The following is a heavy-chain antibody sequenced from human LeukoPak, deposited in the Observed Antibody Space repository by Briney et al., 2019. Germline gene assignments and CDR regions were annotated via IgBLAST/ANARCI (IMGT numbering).Heavy chain of an antibody. J-gene: IGHJ6*03. CDR1: GYTFTTYG. CDR3: ARDGLRYFDWLFSSEGDYYMDV. Sequence: ASVKVSCKASGYTFTTYGISWVRQAPGQGLEWRGWISTYNGNTKNAQKLQARVTMTTDTSTSTAYMELRSLRSDDTAVYYCARDGLRYFDWLFSSEGDYYMDVWGKGTTVTVSS. V-gene: IGHV1-18*01. D-gene: IGHD3-9*01. CDR2: ISTYNGNT.